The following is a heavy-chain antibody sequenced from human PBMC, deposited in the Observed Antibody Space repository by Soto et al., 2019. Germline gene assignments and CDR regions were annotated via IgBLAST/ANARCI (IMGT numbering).Heavy chain of an antibody. CDR2: IWFDGSNR. J-gene: IGHJ6*02. D-gene: IGHD3-3*02. V-gene: IGHV3-33*01. Sequence: QVQLVESGGGVVQSGNSLRLSCAASEFIFNIYGMHWVRQAPGKGLEWVAVIWFDGSNRYFADSVEGRFTISRDNSKNTLYLEVNSLRAEDTAVYFCARGLRGISFYAMDVWGQGTAVTVSS. CDR3: ARGLRGISFYAMDV. CDR1: EFIFNIYG.